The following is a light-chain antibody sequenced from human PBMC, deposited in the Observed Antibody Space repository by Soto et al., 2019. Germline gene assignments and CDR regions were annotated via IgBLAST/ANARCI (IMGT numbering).Light chain of an antibody. J-gene: IGLJ1*01. CDR1: SSDVGGYNY. CDR2: DVS. V-gene: IGLV2-14*01. CDR3: SSYTSSSTLYV. Sequence: QSALTQPASGSGSPGHSITISCTGTSSDVGGYNYVSWYQQHPGKAPKLMIYDVSNRPSGVSNRFSGSKSGNTASLTISGLQAEDEADYYCSSYTSSSTLYVFGTGTKLTVL.